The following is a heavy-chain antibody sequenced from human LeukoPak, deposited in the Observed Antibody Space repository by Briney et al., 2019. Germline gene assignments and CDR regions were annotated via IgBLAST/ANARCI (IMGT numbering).Heavy chain of an antibody. CDR2: INHSGST. D-gene: IGHD3-16*02. J-gene: IGHJ4*02. CDR1: GGSFSGYY. V-gene: IGHV4-34*01. Sequence: SETLSLTCAVYGGSFSGYYWSWIRQPPGKGQEWIGEINHSGSTNYNPSLKSRVTISVDTSKNQFSLKLSSVTAADTAVYYCARAQYDYVWGSYRSLDYWGQGTLVSVSS. CDR3: ARAQYDYVWGSYRSLDY.